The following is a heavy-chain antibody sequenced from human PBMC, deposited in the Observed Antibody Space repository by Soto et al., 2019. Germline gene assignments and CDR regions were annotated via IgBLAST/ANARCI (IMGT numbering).Heavy chain of an antibody. D-gene: IGHD1-7*01. Sequence: QVQLVQSGSEVKKPGSSVKVSCKASGGTFSSYAISWVRQAPGQGLEWMGGIIPIFGTANYAQKFQGRVTITADESTSTAYMELSSLRSEDTAVYYCARGGPITGTGEDWFDPWGQGTLVTVSS. V-gene: IGHV1-69*12. J-gene: IGHJ5*02. CDR1: GGTFSSYA. CDR3: ARGGPITGTGEDWFDP. CDR2: IIPIFGTA.